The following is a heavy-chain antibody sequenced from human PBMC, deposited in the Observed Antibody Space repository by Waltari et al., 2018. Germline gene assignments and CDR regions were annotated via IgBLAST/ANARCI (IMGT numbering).Heavy chain of an antibody. D-gene: IGHD2-21*02. J-gene: IGHJ6*02. CDR3: AKPPDYGGNSGAYYYGMDV. Sequence: EVQLLESGGGLVQPGGSLRLSCAASGFTFSSYAMSWVRQAPGQGLEWVSAISGSGGSTYYADSLKGRFTISRDNSKNTLYLQMNSLRAEDTAVYYCAKPPDYGGNSGAYYYGMDVWGQGTTVTVSS. V-gene: IGHV3-23*01. CDR2: ISGSGGST. CDR1: GFTFSSYA.